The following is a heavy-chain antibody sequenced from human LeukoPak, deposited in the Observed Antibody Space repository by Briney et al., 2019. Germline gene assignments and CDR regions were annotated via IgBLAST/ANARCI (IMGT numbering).Heavy chain of an antibody. CDR1: GFTFSSYG. D-gene: IGHD6-13*01. V-gene: IGHV3-30*18. CDR2: ISYDGSNK. Sequence: GGSLRLSCAASGFTFSSYGMHWVRQAPGKGLEWVAVISYDGSNKYYADSVKGRFTISRDNSKNTLYVQMNSLRAEDTAVYYCAKGIAETQTADDAFDIWGQGTMVTVSS. J-gene: IGHJ3*02. CDR3: AKGIAETQTADDAFDI.